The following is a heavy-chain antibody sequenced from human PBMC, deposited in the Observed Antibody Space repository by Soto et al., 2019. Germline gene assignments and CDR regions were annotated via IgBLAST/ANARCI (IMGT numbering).Heavy chain of an antibody. CDR2: IYFSGST. CDR1: GVSITNTSYY. Sequence: QLQLQESGPGLVKPSETLSLTCTVSGVSITNTSYYWGWIRQPPGKGLEWIGTIYFSGSTFYNPYIKSRLTISVDTSKNQFSLRLRSGTAADTAVYYCARHGSYWGQGILVAVSS. J-gene: IGHJ4*02. CDR3: ARHGSY. V-gene: IGHV4-39*01.